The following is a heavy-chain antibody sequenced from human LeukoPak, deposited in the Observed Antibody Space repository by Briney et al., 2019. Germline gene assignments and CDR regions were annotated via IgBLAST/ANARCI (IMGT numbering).Heavy chain of an antibody. Sequence: PGGSLRLSCAASGFTVSSNYMSWVRQAPGKGLEWVSYISSSTSYTNYADSVKGRFSISRDNAKNSLFLQMNSLRAEDTAVYYCARYGDYVEYWGQGTLVTVSS. CDR3: ARYGDYVEY. CDR1: GFTVSSNY. D-gene: IGHD4-17*01. CDR2: ISSSTSYT. V-gene: IGHV3-11*06. J-gene: IGHJ4*02.